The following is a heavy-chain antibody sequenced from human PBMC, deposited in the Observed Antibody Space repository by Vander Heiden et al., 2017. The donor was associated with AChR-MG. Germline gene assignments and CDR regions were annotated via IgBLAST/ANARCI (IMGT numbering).Heavy chain of an antibody. Sequence: EVQLVESGGGLVQPGRSLRLSCAASGFTFDDYAMHWVRQAPGKGLEWVSGISWNSGSIGYADSVKGRFTISRDNAKNSLYLQMNSLRAEDTALYYCAKDTSSSSAGDFDYWGQGTLVTVSS. CDR2: ISWNSGSI. J-gene: IGHJ4*02. D-gene: IGHD6-6*01. CDR1: GFTFDDYA. V-gene: IGHV3-9*01. CDR3: AKDTSSSSAGDFDY.